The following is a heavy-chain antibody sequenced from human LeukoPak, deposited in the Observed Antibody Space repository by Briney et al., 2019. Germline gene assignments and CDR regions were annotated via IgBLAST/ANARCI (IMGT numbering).Heavy chain of an antibody. CDR1: GFTFSSYW. CDR3: AGGSGYLITS. V-gene: IGHV3-7*01. J-gene: IGHJ5*02. Sequence: GGSLRLSCAASGFTFSSYWMHWVRQAPGKGLEWLAIIKQDGSEKHYKGSVEGRFTISRDNAKNSLHLQMNSLRAEDTAVYYCAGGSGYLITSWGQGTLVTVSS. CDR2: IKQDGSEK. D-gene: IGHD3-9*01.